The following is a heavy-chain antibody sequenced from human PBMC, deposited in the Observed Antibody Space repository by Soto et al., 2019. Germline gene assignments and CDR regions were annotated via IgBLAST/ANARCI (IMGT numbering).Heavy chain of an antibody. D-gene: IGHD3-3*01. Sequence: GGSLRLSCAGSGFTLTRSAVSWVRQAPGKGLEWVSGISAGGGGTYYADSVKGRFTISRDISKNTVYLQMNGLRVEDTAVYYCARVSGTITIFGVLIPTHWYFDLWGRGSLVTVSS. CDR3: ARVSGTITIFGVLIPTHWYFDL. J-gene: IGHJ2*01. CDR1: GFTLTRSA. CDR2: ISAGGGGT. V-gene: IGHV3-23*01.